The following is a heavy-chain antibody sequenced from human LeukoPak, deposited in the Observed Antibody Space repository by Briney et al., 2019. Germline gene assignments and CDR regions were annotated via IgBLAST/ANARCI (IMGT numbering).Heavy chain of an antibody. Sequence: GAPVKVSCQASGYSFSSYNIHWVRQATGLGLEWMGWMSPNSGQTGYAQRFQGSVTMTRDTSISTAYMELSSLRSEDTAVYYCARRYCTNGVCYHGIDYWGQGTLVTVSS. D-gene: IGHD2-8*01. V-gene: IGHV1-8*01. CDR1: GYSFSSYN. CDR3: ARRYCTNGVCYHGIDY. J-gene: IGHJ4*02. CDR2: MSPNSGQT.